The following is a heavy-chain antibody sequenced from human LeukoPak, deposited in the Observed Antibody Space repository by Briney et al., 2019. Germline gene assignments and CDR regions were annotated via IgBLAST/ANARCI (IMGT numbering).Heavy chain of an antibody. CDR2: IKQDGSEK. Sequence: GGSLRLSCAASGFTFSSYWMSWVRQAPGKGLEWVANIKQDGSEKYYVDSVKGRFTISRDNAKNSLYLQMNSLRAEDTAVYYCANYYDSSGYLDAFDIWGQGTMVTVSS. CDR1: GFTFSSYW. V-gene: IGHV3-7*03. J-gene: IGHJ3*02. D-gene: IGHD3-22*01. CDR3: ANYYDSSGYLDAFDI.